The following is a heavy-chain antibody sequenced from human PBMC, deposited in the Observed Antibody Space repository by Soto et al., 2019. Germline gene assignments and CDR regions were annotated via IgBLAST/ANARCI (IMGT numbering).Heavy chain of an antibody. J-gene: IGHJ4*02. D-gene: IGHD1-7*01. CDR2: ISSNGGTT. Sequence: EVQLAESGGGMVQPGGSVRLSCVASGFTLSSYDMHWVRQAPGKGLEYVSSISSNGGTTYYGNSVKGRFTISRDNSKNTLYLQMGSLRAEDMAVYYCVRRVSGNYDYWGQGTLVTVSS. CDR3: VRRVSGNYDY. CDR1: GFTLSSYD. V-gene: IGHV3-64*01.